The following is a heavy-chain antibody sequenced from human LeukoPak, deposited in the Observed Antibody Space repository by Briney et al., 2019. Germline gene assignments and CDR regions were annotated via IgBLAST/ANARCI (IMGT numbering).Heavy chain of an antibody. CDR2: INPNSGGT. V-gene: IGHV1-2*02. J-gene: IGHJ6*01. D-gene: IGHD6-13*01. CDR3: AREIAAAGTDYYYGMDV. CDR1: RYTLTGYY. Sequence: ASVKVSCKASRYTLTGYYMHWVRQAPGQGLEWMGWINPNSGGTNYAQKFQGRVTMTRDTSISPAYMELSRLRSDDTAVYYCAREIAAAGTDYYYGMDVWGQGTTVTVSS.